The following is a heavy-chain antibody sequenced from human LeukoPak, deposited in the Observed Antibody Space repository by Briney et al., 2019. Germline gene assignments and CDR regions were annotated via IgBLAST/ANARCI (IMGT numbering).Heavy chain of an antibody. J-gene: IGHJ6*02. CDR1: GYTLTELS. D-gene: IGHD6-13*01. Sequence: ASVKVSCKVSGYTLTELSMFWVLQAPGKGLECMGSFDPEDGKTVYAQKFQGRVTMTEDTSTDTAYMELSSLRSEDTAVYYCATGYLVTAGLMDVWVQGTTVTVSS. V-gene: IGHV1-24*01. CDR3: ATGYLVTAGLMDV. CDR2: FDPEDGKT.